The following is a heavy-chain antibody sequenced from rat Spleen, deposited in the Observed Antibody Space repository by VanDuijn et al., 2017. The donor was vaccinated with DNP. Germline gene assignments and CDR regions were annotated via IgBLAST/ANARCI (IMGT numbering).Heavy chain of an antibody. J-gene: IGHJ2*01. Sequence: EVKLVESGGGLVQPGRSLKLSCAASGFNFNDYWMGWVRQAPGKGLEWIGEINKDSRTIKYAPSLKDKFTISRDNGQNTLYLQMSKLGSEDTAIYFCVREAAGVDYWGQGVMVTVSS. V-gene: IGHV4-2*01. CDR2: INKDSRTI. D-gene: IGHD1-4*01. CDR1: GFNFNDYW. CDR3: VREAAGVDY.